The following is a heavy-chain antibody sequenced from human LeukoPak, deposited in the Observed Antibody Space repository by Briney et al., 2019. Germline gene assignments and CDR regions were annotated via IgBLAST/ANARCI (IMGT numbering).Heavy chain of an antibody. CDR1: GGTFSSYA. Sequence: SVKVSCKASGGTFSSYAISWVRQAPGQGLEWMGRIVPILGIANYAQKFQGRVTITADKSTSTAYMELSSLRSEDTAVYYCARGPPPSIHCSGGSCYFDYWGQGTLVTVSP. D-gene: IGHD2-15*01. J-gene: IGHJ4*02. CDR3: ARGPPPSIHCSGGSCYFDY. CDR2: IVPILGIA. V-gene: IGHV1-69*04.